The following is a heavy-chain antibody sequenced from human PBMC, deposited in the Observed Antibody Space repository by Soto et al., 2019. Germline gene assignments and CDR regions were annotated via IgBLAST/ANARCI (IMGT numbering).Heavy chain of an antibody. CDR2: INSDGSST. CDR3: ARDRSGTPLVVVAAAGDAFDI. CDR1: GFTFSSYW. Sequence: PGGSLRLSCAASGFTFSSYWMHWVRQAPGKGLVWVSRINSDGSSTSYADSVKGRFTISRDNAKNTLYLQMNSLRAEDTAVYYCARDRSGTPLVVVAAAGDAFDIWGQGTMVTVSS. V-gene: IGHV3-74*01. D-gene: IGHD2-15*01. J-gene: IGHJ3*02.